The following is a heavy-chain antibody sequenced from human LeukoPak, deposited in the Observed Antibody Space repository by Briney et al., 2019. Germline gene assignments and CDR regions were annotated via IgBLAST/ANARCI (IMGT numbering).Heavy chain of an antibody. CDR2: INNDGSTT. D-gene: IGHD3-10*01. J-gene: IGHJ4*02. V-gene: IGHV3-74*01. CDR1: GFPFANTW. Sequence: GGSLRLSCAASGFPFANTWMHWVRQAPGKGLVWVSLINNDGSTTNYADSVKVRFTISRDNAKNTVYLQMNSLRAEDTAVYYCAIGGTYGSGSWGQGTLVTVSS. CDR3: AIGGTYGSGS.